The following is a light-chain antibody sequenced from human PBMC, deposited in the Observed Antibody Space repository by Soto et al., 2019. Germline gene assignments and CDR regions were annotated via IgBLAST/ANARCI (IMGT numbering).Light chain of an antibody. CDR3: CSYAGSYSSL. CDR1: SSDVGGYNY. CDR2: DVR. J-gene: IGLJ3*02. Sequence: QSALTQPASVSGSPGQSITISCTGTSSDVGGYNYVSWYQQHPGKAPKLMIFDVRKRPSGVPDRFSGSKSGNTASLTISGLQADDEADYYCCSYAGSYSSLFGGGTKVTVL. V-gene: IGLV2-11*01.